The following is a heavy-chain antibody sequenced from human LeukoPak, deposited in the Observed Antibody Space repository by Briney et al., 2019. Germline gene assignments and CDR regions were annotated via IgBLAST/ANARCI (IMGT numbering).Heavy chain of an antibody. J-gene: IGHJ4*02. V-gene: IGHV4-59*01. Sequence: SETLSLTYTISGDSTNTYFWSSIRQPPGKGLEWIVYIYYTATTNYNPSLKSRVTISVDTSKNQFSLKVSSVAAADTGVYYCASKSTDHGELRFDYWGQGTLVTVSS. D-gene: IGHD4-17*01. CDR2: IYYTATT. CDR1: GDSTNTYF. CDR3: ASKSTDHGELRFDY.